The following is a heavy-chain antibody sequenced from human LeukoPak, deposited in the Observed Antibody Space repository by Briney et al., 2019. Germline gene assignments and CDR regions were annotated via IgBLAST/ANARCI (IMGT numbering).Heavy chain of an antibody. Sequence: GASVKVSCKASGYTFTMFYIHWVRQAPGQGLEWMGMINPTDGTTTYARRFQGRVTMTRDMSTTTVYMDLRSLRFEDTAAYFCAREQRGGFSGNLEGLFASYYTYYYMDVWGRGTTVTVSS. CDR1: GYTFTMFY. CDR3: AREQRGGFSGNLEGLFASYYTYYYMDV. CDR2: INPTDGTT. V-gene: IGHV1-46*01. D-gene: IGHD3-3*01. J-gene: IGHJ6*03.